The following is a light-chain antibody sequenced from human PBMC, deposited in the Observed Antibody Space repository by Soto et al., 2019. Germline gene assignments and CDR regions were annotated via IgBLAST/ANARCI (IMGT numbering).Light chain of an antibody. V-gene: IGLV2-8*01. CDR2: EVS. CDR1: SSDVGGYNY. J-gene: IGLJ2*01. CDR3: SSYAGSNNLV. Sequence: QSALTQPPSASGSPGQSVTISCTGTSSDVGGYNYVSWYQQHPGKAPKLMIYEVSKRPSGVPDSFSGSKSGNTASLTVSGLQAEDEADYYCSSYAGSNNLVFGGGTKLTVL.